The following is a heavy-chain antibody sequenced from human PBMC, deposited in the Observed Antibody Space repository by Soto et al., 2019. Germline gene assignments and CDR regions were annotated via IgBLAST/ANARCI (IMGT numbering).Heavy chain of an antibody. CDR2: INPNSGAT. V-gene: IGHV1-2*02. Sequence: VASVKVSCKASGYTFSDYFIHWVRQAPGQGLEWMGMINPNSGATKFPHSSRAGVSMTRDTSITTVFVELSRLTSADTAVYYCARGGYSSSSIRFDPCGQRTLVTVSS. J-gene: IGHJ5*02. D-gene: IGHD6-6*01. CDR1: GYTFSDYF. CDR3: ARGGYSSSSIRFDP.